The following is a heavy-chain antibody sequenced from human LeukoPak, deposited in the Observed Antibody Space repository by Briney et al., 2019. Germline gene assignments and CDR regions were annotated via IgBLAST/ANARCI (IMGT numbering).Heavy chain of an antibody. J-gene: IGHJ4*02. CDR2: ISSSSSYI. D-gene: IGHD3-22*01. CDR1: GFTFSSYE. CDR3: ASSTYYYDSSGYYYVGYFDY. V-gene: IGHV3-21*01. Sequence: GGSLRLSCATSGFTFSSYEMNWVRQAPGKGLEWVSSISSSSSYIYYADSVKGRFTISRDNAKNSLYLQMNSLRAEDTAVYYCASSTYYYDSSGYYYVGYFDYWGQGILVTVSS.